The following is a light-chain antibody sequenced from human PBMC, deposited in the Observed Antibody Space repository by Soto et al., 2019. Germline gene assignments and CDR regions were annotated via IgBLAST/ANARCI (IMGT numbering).Light chain of an antibody. V-gene: IGKV1-27*01. Sequence: DIQMTQSPSSLSASVGDRVTITCRASQGISNYLAWYQQKPGKVPTFLIFAASTLPSGVPSRFSGSGSGTDFTLTISSLQPDDVAAYYCQKYDSAPFALGPGTKVDIK. CDR2: AAS. CDR3: QKYDSAPFA. CDR1: QGISNY. J-gene: IGKJ3*01.